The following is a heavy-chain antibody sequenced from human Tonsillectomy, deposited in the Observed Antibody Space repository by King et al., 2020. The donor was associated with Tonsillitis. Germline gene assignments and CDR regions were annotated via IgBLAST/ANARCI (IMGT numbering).Heavy chain of an antibody. CDR3: VRDGMRGGDFDY. V-gene: IGHV3-7*04. CDR1: GFTFSTYW. D-gene: IGHD1-14*01. CDR2: IKEDGSEK. J-gene: IGHJ4*02. Sequence: QLVQSGGGLVQTGGSLRLSCAASGFTFSTYWMAWVRQATGKRLEWVAKIKEDGSEKYYVDSVEGRFTISRDNAKNSLYLQMNSLRAEDTAVYYCVRDGMRGGDFDYWGQGTLVTVSS.